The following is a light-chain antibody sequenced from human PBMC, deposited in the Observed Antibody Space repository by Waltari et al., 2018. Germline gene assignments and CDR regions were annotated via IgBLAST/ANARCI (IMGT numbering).Light chain of an antibody. J-gene: IGLJ3*02. CDR3: TSYTRKHTWV. CDR1: SSDIGGYDY. Sequence: QSALTQPASVSGSPGQSITISCSGTSSDIGGYDYVSWYQQYPGIAPKLIIYDDTNRPSGVSNPSSGSKSGYTASLTISGLQAADEAHYYFTSYTRKHTWVFGGGTKVTVL. V-gene: IGLV2-14*03. CDR2: DDT.